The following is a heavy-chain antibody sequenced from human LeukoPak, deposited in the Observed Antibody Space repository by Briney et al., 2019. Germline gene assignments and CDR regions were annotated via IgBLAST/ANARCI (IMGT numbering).Heavy chain of an antibody. V-gene: IGHV3-48*01. CDR2: ISSSSSTI. J-gene: IGHJ6*03. Sequence: GGSLRLSCAASGFTFSSYSMNWVREAPGKGLEWVSYISSSSSTIYYADSVKGRFTISRDNAKNSLYLQMNSLRAEDTAVYYCARDFDWLLGTYYMDVWGKGTTVTVSS. CDR1: GFTFSSYS. D-gene: IGHD3-9*01. CDR3: ARDFDWLLGTYYMDV.